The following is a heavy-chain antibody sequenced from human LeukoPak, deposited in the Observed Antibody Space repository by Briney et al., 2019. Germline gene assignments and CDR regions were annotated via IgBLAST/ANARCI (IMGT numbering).Heavy chain of an antibody. CDR1: GGTFSSYA. Sequence: SVKVSGKASGGTFSSYAISWVRQAPGQGLEWMGGIIPIFGTANYAQKFQGRVTITTDESTSTAYMELSSLRSEDTAVYYCELYGSGSYYSPSRDYWGQGTLVTVSS. CDR2: IIPIFGTA. J-gene: IGHJ4*02. D-gene: IGHD3-10*01. CDR3: ELYGSGSYYSPSRDY. V-gene: IGHV1-69*05.